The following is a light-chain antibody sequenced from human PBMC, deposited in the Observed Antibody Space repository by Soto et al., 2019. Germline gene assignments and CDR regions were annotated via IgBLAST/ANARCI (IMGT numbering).Light chain of an antibody. V-gene: IGKV3-20*01. J-gene: IGKJ2*01. CDR1: QSVSSSY. CDR2: ATS. CDR3: QQYGISSFT. Sequence: EIVLTQSPGTLSLSSGERATLSCRASQSVSSSYLAWYQQKPGQAPMLLVYATSSRATGIPDRFSGSGSGTDFTLTTSRLEPDDFAVYYCQQYGISSFTFGQGTKLEIK.